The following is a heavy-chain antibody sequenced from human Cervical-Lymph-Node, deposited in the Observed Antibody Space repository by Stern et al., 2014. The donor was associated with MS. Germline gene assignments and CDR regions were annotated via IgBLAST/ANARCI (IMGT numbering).Heavy chain of an antibody. CDR2: TYPADSET. CDR3: ARQGQFTSSWSNWFDP. CDR1: GYSFTSYW. Sequence: EVQLEESGAEVKKPGESLKISCRGSGYSFTSYWIGWVRQMPGKGLEWMGITYPADSETRYSPSFQGQVPISVDNSINTVFLQWSSLKASDSAMYYCARQGQFTSSWSNWFDPWGQGTLVTVSS. V-gene: IGHV5-51*01. J-gene: IGHJ5*02. D-gene: IGHD6-13*01.